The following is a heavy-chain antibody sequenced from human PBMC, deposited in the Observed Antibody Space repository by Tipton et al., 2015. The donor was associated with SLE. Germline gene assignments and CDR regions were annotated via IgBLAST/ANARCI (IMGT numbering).Heavy chain of an antibody. J-gene: IGHJ4*02. Sequence: TLSLTCTVSGGSISSGSYYWSWIRQPAGKGLEWIGRIYTSGGTNYNPSLKSRVTISVDTSKNQFSLKLSSVTAADTAVYYCARDADYSKVLDYWGQGTLVTVSS. CDR3: ARDADYSKVLDY. CDR2: IYTSGGT. D-gene: IGHD4-11*01. V-gene: IGHV4-61*02. CDR1: GGSISSGSYY.